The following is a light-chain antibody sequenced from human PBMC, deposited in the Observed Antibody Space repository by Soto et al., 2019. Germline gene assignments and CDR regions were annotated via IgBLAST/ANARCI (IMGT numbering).Light chain of an antibody. CDR3: CSYAGSSTFAYV. Sequence: QSVLTQPASVSGSPGQSITISRTGTSSDVGSYNLVSWYQQHPGKAPKLMIYEGSKRPSGVSNRFSGSKSGNTASLTISGLQAEDEVYYYCCSYAGSSTFAYVFGTGTNVTVL. V-gene: IGLV2-23*03. CDR1: SSDVGSYNL. J-gene: IGLJ1*01. CDR2: EGS.